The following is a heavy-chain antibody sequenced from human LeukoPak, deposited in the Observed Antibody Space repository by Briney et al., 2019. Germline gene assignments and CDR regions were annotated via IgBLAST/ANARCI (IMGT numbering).Heavy chain of an antibody. CDR3: ARSLGYGDYSQAFDY. Sequence: GASVNVSCKASGGTFSSYAISWVRQAPGQGLEWMGGIIPIFGTANYAQKFQGRVTITADESTSTAYMELSSLRSEDTAVYYCARSLGYGDYSQAFDYWGQGTLVTVSS. V-gene: IGHV1-69*13. D-gene: IGHD4-17*01. CDR2: IIPIFGTA. CDR1: GGTFSSYA. J-gene: IGHJ4*02.